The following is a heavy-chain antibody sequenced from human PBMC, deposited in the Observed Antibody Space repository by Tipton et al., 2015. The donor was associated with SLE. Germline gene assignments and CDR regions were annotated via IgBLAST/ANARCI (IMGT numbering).Heavy chain of an antibody. V-gene: IGHV4-39*07. CDR1: GGSISSSSYY. CDR2: INHSGST. Sequence: LRLSCTVPGGSISSSSYYWGWIRQPPGKGLEWIGEINHSGSTNYNPSLKSRVTISVDTSKNQFSLKLSSVTAADTAVYYCARGLMGPWGQGTLVTVSS. D-gene: IGHD2-8*01. CDR3: ARGLMGP. J-gene: IGHJ4*02.